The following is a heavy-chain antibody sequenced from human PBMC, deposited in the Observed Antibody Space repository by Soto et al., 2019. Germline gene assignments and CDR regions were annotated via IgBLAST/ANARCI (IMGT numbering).Heavy chain of an antibody. CDR1: CSSIIKGSS. CDR3: ARIAYVDSYGSSYYFDS. D-gene: IGHD3-16*01. CDR2: SYHSDVT. V-gene: IGHV4-38-2*01. Sequence: SETLSLTCRFSCSSIIKGSSCGCIRPPPAKGLVWIDSSYHSDVTTYNPSLHGRVSMSVDTSKNQFSLQLSSVTAADMAVYYCARIAYVDSYGSSYYFDSWGQGALVTVSS. J-gene: IGHJ4*02.